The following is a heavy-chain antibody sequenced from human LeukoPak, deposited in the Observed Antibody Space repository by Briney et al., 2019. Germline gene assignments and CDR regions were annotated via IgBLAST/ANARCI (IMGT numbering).Heavy chain of an antibody. Sequence: SVKVSCKVSGYTLTELSMHWVRQAPGQGLEWMGGIIPIFGTANYAQKFQGRVTITADESTSTAYMELSSLRSEDTAVYYCARDRSSWYEGSDAFDIWGQGTMVTVSS. CDR2: IIPIFGTA. CDR1: GYTLTELS. D-gene: IGHD6-13*01. V-gene: IGHV1-69*13. CDR3: ARDRSSWYEGSDAFDI. J-gene: IGHJ3*02.